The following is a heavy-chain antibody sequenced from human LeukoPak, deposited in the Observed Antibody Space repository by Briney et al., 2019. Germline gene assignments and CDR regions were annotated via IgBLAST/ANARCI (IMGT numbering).Heavy chain of an antibody. CDR1: GFTFNRYG. V-gene: IGHV3-33*01. D-gene: IGHD5-18*01. J-gene: IGHJ4*02. CDR3: ARDRIHHY. Sequence: GRSLRLSCEASGFTFNRYGMHWVRQAPDKGPEWVAFIWNDGRDEDYVDSVKGRFTISRDNSKNTLFLQMNSLRAEDTAVYYCARDRIHHYWGQGTLVTVSS. CDR2: IWNDGRDE.